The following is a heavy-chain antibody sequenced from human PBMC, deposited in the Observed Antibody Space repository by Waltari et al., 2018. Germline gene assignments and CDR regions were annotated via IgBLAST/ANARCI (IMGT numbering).Heavy chain of an antibody. V-gene: IGHV4-39*01. Sequence: QLQESGPGLVKPSETLSLTCTVSGGSISSSSYYWGWIRQPPGKGLEWIGSIYYSGSTYYNPSRKSRVTISVDTSKNQFSLKLSSVTAADTAVYYCARLRILGYCSGGSCYSDWFDPWGQGTLVTVSS. D-gene: IGHD2-15*01. CDR2: IYYSGST. CDR1: GGSISSSSYY. J-gene: IGHJ5*02. CDR3: ARLRILGYCSGGSCYSDWFDP.